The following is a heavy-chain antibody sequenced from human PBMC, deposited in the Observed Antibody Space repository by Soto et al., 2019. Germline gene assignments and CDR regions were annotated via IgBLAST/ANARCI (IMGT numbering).Heavy chain of an antibody. Sequence: QVQVVESGGGVVQPGRSLRLSCAASGFTFAGYGMHWVRQAPGKGLEWVAVISYDGSHKYYADSVKGRFTISRDNSKNTLYLQMNSLRVEDTVMFYCARDRNPITAPAYYGMDVWGPGTTVTVSS. CDR2: ISYDGSHK. V-gene: IGHV3-30*03. CDR1: GFTFAGYG. J-gene: IGHJ6*02. CDR3: ARDRNPITAPAYYGMDV. D-gene: IGHD6-25*01.